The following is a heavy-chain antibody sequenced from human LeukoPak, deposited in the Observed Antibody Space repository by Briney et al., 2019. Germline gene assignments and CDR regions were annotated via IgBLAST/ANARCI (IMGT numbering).Heavy chain of an antibody. V-gene: IGHV3-30*04. CDR1: GFTFSSYA. J-gene: IGHJ4*02. CDR2: ISYDGSNK. CDR3: ARALGYCSSTSCPLDY. Sequence: PGGSLRLSCAASGFTFSSYAMHWVRQAPGKGLEWVAVISYDGSNKYYADSVKGRFTISRDNSKNTPYLQMNSLRAEDTAVYYCARALGYCSSTSCPLDYWGQGTLVTVSS. D-gene: IGHD2-2*01.